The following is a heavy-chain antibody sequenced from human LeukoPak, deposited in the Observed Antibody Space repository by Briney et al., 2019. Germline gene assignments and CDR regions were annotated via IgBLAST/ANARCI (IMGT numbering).Heavy chain of an antibody. CDR1: GGSISSGDYY. CDR2: IYYSGST. V-gene: IGHV4-30-4*01. J-gene: IGHJ4*02. D-gene: IGHD3-22*01. CDR3: ARVGWSGSSGFLDY. Sequence: SETLSLTCTVSGGSISSGDYYWSWIRQPPGKGLEWIGYIYYSGSTFYNPSLKSRVTISVDTSKNQFSLKLSSVTAADTAVYYCARVGWSGSSGFLDYWGQGTLVTVSS.